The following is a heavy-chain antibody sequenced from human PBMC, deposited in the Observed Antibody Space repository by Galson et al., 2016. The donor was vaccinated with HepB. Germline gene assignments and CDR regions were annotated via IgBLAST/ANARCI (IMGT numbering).Heavy chain of an antibody. CDR3: ARDRNSKEGREGTFDV. D-gene: IGHD3-10*01. Sequence: SVKVSCKAFGYTFNMYYVHWVRQAPGQGLEWMGVINPSIDSASYTQKFQGRVTMTRDTSTTTVYLEMSSLRSDDTAVYFCARDRNSKEGREGTFDVWGQGTMVTVSS. V-gene: IGHV1-46*02. CDR2: INPSIDSA. J-gene: IGHJ3*01. CDR1: GYTFNMYY.